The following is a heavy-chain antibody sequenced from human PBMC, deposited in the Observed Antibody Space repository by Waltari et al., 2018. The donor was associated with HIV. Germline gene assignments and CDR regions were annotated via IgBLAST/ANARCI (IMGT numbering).Heavy chain of an antibody. CDR1: GDSISNANW. V-gene: IGHV4-4*02. D-gene: IGHD7-27*01. Sequence: QVQLQESGPGLVKPSETLSLTCAVSGDSISNANWWTWVRQPPGRGLEWIGEIYHSGRTNSSPSLRSRVTISVDKSKKHFSLTLSSVTAADTAIYFCTGSMKYEFDSWGQGILVSVS. CDR2: IYHSGRT. CDR3: TGSMKYEFDS. J-gene: IGHJ5*01.